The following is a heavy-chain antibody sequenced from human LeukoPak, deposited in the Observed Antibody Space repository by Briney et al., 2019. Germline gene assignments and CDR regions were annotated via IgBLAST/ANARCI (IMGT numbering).Heavy chain of an antibody. V-gene: IGHV3-48*01. CDR3: AGRWYSRNSTIDY. CDR2: ISSSSRTI. CDR1: GFTFSSYS. D-gene: IGHD1-26*01. Sequence: GGSLRLSCAASGFTFSSYSMNWVRQAPGKGLEWVSYISSSSRTIYDADSVKGRFTISRDNSKNTLYLQMNSLRVEDTAVYYCAGRWYSRNSTIDYWGQGTLVTVSS. J-gene: IGHJ4*02.